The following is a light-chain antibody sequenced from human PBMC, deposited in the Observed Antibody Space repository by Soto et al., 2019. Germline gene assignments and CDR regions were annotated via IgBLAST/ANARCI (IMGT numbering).Light chain of an antibody. CDR3: QQYNSYSGT. CDR2: DAS. Sequence: IQMPQYPSTLSASLGDRVSVTCRASQSISSWLAWYQQKPGKAPKLLIYDASSLESGVPSRFSGSGSGTEFTLTISSLQPDDFATYYCQQYNSYSGTFGQGTKVDIK. V-gene: IGKV1-5*01. CDR1: QSISSW. J-gene: IGKJ1*01.